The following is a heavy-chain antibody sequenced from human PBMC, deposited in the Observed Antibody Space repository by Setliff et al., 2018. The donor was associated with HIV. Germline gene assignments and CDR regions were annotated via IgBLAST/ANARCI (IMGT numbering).Heavy chain of an antibody. CDR2: IIPIFGTA. CDR1: GYSFTGYY. V-gene: IGHV1-69*05. J-gene: IGHJ3*02. CDR3: AREVGTYSGSYAVADGFDI. Sequence: SVKVSCKASGYSFTGYYMHWVRQAPGQGLEWIGGIIPIFGTANYAQKFQGRVTITTDESTGTTYMELSSLRSEDTAVYYCAREVGTYSGSYAVADGFDIWGQGTMVTVSS. D-gene: IGHD1-26*01.